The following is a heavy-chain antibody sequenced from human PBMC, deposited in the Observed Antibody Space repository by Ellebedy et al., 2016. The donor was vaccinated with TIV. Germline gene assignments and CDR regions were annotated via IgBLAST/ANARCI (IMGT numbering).Heavy chain of an antibody. D-gene: IGHD2-21*02. CDR3: ARDPMTPTPLLYYYGMDV. CDR2: IIPIFGTA. J-gene: IGHJ6*02. CDR1: GGTFSSYA. Sequence: ASVKVSCKASGGTFSSYAISWVRQAPGQGLEWMGGIIPIFGTANYAQKFQGRVTITADESTSTAYMELSSLRSEDTAVYYCARDPMTPTPLLYYYGMDVWGQGTTVTVSS. V-gene: IGHV1-69*13.